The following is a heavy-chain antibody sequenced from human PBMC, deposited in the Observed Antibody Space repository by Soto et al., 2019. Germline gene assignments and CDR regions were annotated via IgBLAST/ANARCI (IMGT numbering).Heavy chain of an antibody. CDR1: GYRFTSYW. V-gene: IGHV5-51*01. D-gene: IGHD4-17*01. CDR2: IFPSDSDT. Sequence: GESLKISCRTSGYRFTSYWIAWVRQMPGKGLEWMGIIFPSDSDTRYSPSFQGQVTISADRSISTAYLQWSRLKPSDTAMYYCARQGNGAEGFDYWGQGTLVTVSS. CDR3: ARQGNGAEGFDY. J-gene: IGHJ4*02.